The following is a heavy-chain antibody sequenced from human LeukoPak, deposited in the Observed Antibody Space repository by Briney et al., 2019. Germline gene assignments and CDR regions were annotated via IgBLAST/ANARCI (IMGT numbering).Heavy chain of an antibody. J-gene: IGHJ4*02. CDR2: IRYDGSNE. V-gene: IGHV3-30*02. Sequence: GGSLRLSCATSGFTFTSYGLNWVRQAPGKGLEWVAFIRYDGSNEYYADSVKGRFTISRDNSKNTLYLQMNSLRAEDTAVYYCARDGDFDYWGQGTLVTVSS. D-gene: IGHD7-27*01. CDR1: GFTFTSYG. CDR3: ARDGDFDY.